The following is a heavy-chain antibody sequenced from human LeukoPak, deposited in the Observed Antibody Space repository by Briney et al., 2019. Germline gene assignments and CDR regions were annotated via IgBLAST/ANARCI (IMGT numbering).Heavy chain of an antibody. D-gene: IGHD1-26*01. Sequence: SGTLSLTCGVSGGSISGTNWWSWVRPPPGQGLEWIGEISLAGQTNYNPSLNGRVTMSLDKSSNQLSLHLTSVTAADTATYFCSRESGPFCPFGYWGQGTLVIVS. CDR2: ISLAGQT. J-gene: IGHJ4*02. V-gene: IGHV4-4*02. CDR3: SRESGPFCPFGY. CDR1: GGSISGTNW.